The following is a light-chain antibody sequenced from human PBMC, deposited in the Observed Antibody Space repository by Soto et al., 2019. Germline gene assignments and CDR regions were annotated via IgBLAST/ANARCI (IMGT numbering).Light chain of an antibody. CDR3: QQSYSIPHT. CDR2: AAS. Sequence: DIQMTQSPSSLSASVGDRVIITCRASQTISSYLSWYQQKPGKAPKLLIYAASSLQSGVPSRFSGSESGTDFTLTISSLQPEDFATYYCQQSYSIPHTFGPGTKVDIK. J-gene: IGKJ3*01. V-gene: IGKV1-39*01. CDR1: QTISSY.